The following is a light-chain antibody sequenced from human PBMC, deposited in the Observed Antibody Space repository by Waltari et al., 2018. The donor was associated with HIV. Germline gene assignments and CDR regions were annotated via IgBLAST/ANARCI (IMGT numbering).Light chain of an antibody. CDR3: QHRSDWYALT. CDR1: QSVSTS. J-gene: IGKJ4*01. CDR2: DAS. V-gene: IGKV3-11*01. Sequence: EIVLTQSPATLSLSLGERATLSCSASQSVSTSLAWYQQKPGQAPRLLIYDASTRATGVPARFSGSGSGTDFTLTISSLETEDFGVYFCQHRSDWYALTFGGGTKVEIK.